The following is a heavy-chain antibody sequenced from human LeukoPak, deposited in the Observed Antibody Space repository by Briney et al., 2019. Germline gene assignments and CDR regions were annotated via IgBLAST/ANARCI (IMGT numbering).Heavy chain of an antibody. CDR2: ISSSGGTI. J-gene: IGHJ4*02. CDR3: ARDCSSTSCYRTLDY. V-gene: IGHV3-11*04. Sequence: GGSLRLSCAASGFTFSDYYMSWIRQAPGKGLEWVSYISSSGGTIYYADSVKGRFTISRDNAKNSLYLQMNSLRAEDTAVYYCARDCSSTSCYRTLDYWGQGTLVTVSS. CDR1: GFTFSDYY. D-gene: IGHD2-2*01.